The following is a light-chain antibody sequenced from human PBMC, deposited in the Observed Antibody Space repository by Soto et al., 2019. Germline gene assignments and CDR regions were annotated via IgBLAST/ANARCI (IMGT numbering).Light chain of an antibody. V-gene: IGLV4-60*02. J-gene: IGLJ3*02. CDR3: ETWDSNTWV. CDR1: SGHSSYI. CDR2: LEGSGSY. Sequence: QSVLTQSSSASASLGSSVKLTCTLSSGHSSYIIAWHQQQPGKAPRYLMKLEGSGSYNKGSGVPDRFSGSSSAADRYLTISNLQFEDEADYYCETWDSNTWVFGGGTKLTVL.